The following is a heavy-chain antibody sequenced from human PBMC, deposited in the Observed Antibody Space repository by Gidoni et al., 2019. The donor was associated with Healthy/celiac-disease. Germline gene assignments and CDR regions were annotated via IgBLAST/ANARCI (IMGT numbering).Heavy chain of an antibody. CDR1: GFTFSSYA. D-gene: IGHD3-10*01. CDR3: AKDPHAGRYYGKNSPGDYYYGMDV. CDR2: ISGSGGST. J-gene: IGHJ6*02. V-gene: IGHV3-23*01. Sequence: EVQLLESGGGWVQPGGSLRLSCAAAGFTFSSYAMSWVRRAPGKGLEVVSAISGSGGSTYYADSVKGRFTISRDNSKNTLYLQMNSLSAEDTAVYYCAKDPHAGRYYGKNSPGDYYYGMDVWGQGTTVTVSS.